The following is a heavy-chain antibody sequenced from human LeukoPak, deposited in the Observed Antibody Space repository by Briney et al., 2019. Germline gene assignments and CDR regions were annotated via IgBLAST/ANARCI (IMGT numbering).Heavy chain of an antibody. CDR1: GFTFSSYS. Sequence: PGGSLRLSCAASGFTFSSYSMDWVRQAPGKGLEWVSYISSSSSTIYYADSVKGRFTISRDNAKNSLYLQMNSLRDEDTAVYYCARRDMTPYYYYGMDVWGQGTTVTVSS. J-gene: IGHJ6*02. CDR2: ISSSSSTI. CDR3: ARRDMTPYYYYGMDV. D-gene: IGHD2-15*01. V-gene: IGHV3-48*02.